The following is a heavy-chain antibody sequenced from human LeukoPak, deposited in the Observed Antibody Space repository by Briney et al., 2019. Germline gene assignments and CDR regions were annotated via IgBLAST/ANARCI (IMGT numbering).Heavy chain of an antibody. D-gene: IGHD6-13*01. CDR2: INAYNGNT. CDR3: ARSGYSSSWYPSDY. V-gene: IGHV1-18*04. J-gene: IGHJ4*02. CDR1: GYTFTAYY. Sequence: ASVKVSCKASGYTFTAYYIHWVRQAPGQGLEWMGWINAYNGNTNYAQKLQGRVTMTTDTSTSTAYMELRSLRSDDTAVYYCARSGYSSSWYPSDYWGQGTLVTVSS.